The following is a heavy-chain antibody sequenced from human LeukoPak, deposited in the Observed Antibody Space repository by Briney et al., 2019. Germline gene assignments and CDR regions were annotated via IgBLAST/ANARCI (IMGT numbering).Heavy chain of an antibody. CDR2: IYPGDSDT. CDR1: GYRFTSYW. J-gene: IGHJ5*02. V-gene: IGHV5-51*01. D-gene: IGHD4-17*01. CDR3: ARRRERLDYGDYDP. Sequence: GESLKISCKGSGYRFTSYWIAWVRQMPGKGLEWMGIIYPGDSDTRYSPSFQGQVTFAVDKTISTVYLQWSSLKASDTAMYYCARRRERLDYGDYDPWGQGTLVTVSS.